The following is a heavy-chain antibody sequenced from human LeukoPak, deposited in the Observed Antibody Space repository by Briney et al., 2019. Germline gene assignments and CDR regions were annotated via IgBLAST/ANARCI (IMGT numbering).Heavy chain of an antibody. D-gene: IGHD2-15*01. CDR1: GSSFSAYG. CDR2: ILNDGKTK. Sequence: PGTSLRLSCTESGSSFSAYGMHWVRQAPGRGLEWVALILNDGKTKNYANSVKDRFTISRDTSKNTLFLQMNSLRGEDTALYYCARDIGDCSSGRCYSDYLDYWGQGTLVTVSS. J-gene: IGHJ4*02. CDR3: ARDIGDCSSGRCYSDYLDY. V-gene: IGHV3-33*01.